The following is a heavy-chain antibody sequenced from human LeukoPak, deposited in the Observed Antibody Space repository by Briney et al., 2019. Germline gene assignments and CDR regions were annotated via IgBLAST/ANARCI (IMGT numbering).Heavy chain of an antibody. Sequence: PGRSLRLSCAASEFTFSSYTMYWVRQAPGKGLEWVAVISSDGSNKYYADSVKGRFSISRDNSKNTLYLQMNNLRTEDTAVYYCAKVAYVFWSGYSTPYYFDYWGQGTLVTVSS. CDR3: AKVAYVFWSGYSTPYYFDY. V-gene: IGHV3-30-3*01. D-gene: IGHD3-3*01. CDR2: ISSDGSNK. J-gene: IGHJ4*02. CDR1: EFTFSSYT.